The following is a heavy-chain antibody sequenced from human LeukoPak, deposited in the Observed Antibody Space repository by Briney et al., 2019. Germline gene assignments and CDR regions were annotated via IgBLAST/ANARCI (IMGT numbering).Heavy chain of an antibody. CDR3: ARDLAAYYYGSGSPRNDY. Sequence: ASVKVSCKGSGYTFTSYGISWVRQAPGQGLEWMGWINAYNGNTNYAQKLQGRVTMTTDTSTSTAYMELRSLRSDDTAVYYCARDLAAYYYGSGSPRNDYWGQGTLVTVSS. CDR1: GYTFTSYG. V-gene: IGHV1-18*01. CDR2: INAYNGNT. D-gene: IGHD3-10*01. J-gene: IGHJ4*02.